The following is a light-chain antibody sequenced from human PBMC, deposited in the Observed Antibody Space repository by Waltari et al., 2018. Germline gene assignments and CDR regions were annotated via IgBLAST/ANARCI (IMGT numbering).Light chain of an antibody. CDR2: WAS. V-gene: IGKV4-1*01. J-gene: IGKJ2*01. CDR1: QSVLYSSNNKNF. Sequence: DIVMTQSPDSLAVSLCERATISCKSSQSVLYSSNNKNFLAWYQQKPGQPPKLLIYWASTRESGVPDRFSGSGSGTDFTLTISSLQAEDVAVYSCHQYYSTPYTFGQGTKLEIK. CDR3: HQYYSTPYT.